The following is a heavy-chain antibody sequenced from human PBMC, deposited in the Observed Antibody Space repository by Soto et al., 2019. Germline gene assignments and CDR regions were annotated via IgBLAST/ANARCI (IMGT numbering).Heavy chain of an antibody. CDR2: IYYSGST. D-gene: IGHD3-10*01. V-gene: IGHV4-59*01. CDR3: ARDSGHGYYGMDV. Sequence: ETLSLTCTVSGGSISSYYWSWIRQPPGKGLEWIGYIYYSGSTNYNPSLKSRVTISVDTSKNQFSLKLSSVTAADTAVYYCARDSGHGYYGMDVWGQGTTVTVSS. CDR1: GGSISSYY. J-gene: IGHJ6*02.